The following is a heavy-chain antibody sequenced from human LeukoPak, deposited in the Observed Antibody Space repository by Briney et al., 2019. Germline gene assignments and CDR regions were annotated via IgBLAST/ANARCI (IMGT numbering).Heavy chain of an antibody. J-gene: IGHJ3*02. V-gene: IGHV3-33*01. Sequence: GGSLRLSCAASGFTFSSYGMHWVRQAPGKGLEWVAVIWYDGSNKYYADCVKGRFTVSRDNSKNTVYLQMNSLRAEDTAVYYCARDPGDYVGNDAFDIWGQGTMVTVSS. CDR3: ARDPGDYVGNDAFDI. D-gene: IGHD4-17*01. CDR1: GFTFSSYG. CDR2: IWYDGSNK.